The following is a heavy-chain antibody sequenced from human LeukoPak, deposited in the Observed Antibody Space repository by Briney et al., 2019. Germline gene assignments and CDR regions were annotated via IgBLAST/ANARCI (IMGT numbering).Heavy chain of an antibody. CDR1: GGSISSGSYY. J-gene: IGHJ4*02. CDR2: IYTSGST. CDR3: ARGGTVRSIDGLLLFGFDY. D-gene: IGHD2-21*02. V-gene: IGHV4-61*02. Sequence: TSETLSLTCTVSGGSISSGSYYWSWIRQPAGKGLEWIGRIYTSGSTNYNPSLKSGVTISVDTSKNQFSLKLSSVTAADTAVYYCARGGTVRSIDGLLLFGFDYWGQGTLVTVSS.